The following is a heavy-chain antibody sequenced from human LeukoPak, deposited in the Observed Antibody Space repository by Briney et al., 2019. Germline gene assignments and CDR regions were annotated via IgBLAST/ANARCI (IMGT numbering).Heavy chain of an antibody. Sequence: EGSLRLSCAASGFTFSSYGMHWVRQAPGKGLEWVAVISYDGSNKYYADSVKGRFTISRDNSKNTLYLQMNSLRAEDTAVYYCAKDSYYSGWYLNYYYGMDVWGQGTTVTVSS. J-gene: IGHJ6*02. CDR3: AKDSYYSGWYLNYYYGMDV. CDR2: ISYDGSNK. D-gene: IGHD6-19*01. CDR1: GFTFSSYG. V-gene: IGHV3-30*18.